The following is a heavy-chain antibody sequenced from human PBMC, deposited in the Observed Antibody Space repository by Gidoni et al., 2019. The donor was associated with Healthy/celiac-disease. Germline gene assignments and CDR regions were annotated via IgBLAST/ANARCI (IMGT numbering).Heavy chain of an antibody. D-gene: IGHD3-3*01. CDR2: INHSGST. CDR3: ARAPITYYDFWSGYPPPRGYFDY. V-gene: IGHV4-34*01. CDR1: GGSFSGYY. J-gene: IGHJ4*02. Sequence: QVQLQQWGAGLLKPSETLSLTCAVYGGSFSGYYWSWIRQPPGKGLEWIGEINHSGSTNYNPSLKSRVTISVDTSKNQFSLKLSSVTAADTAVYYCARAPITYYDFWSGYPPPRGYFDYWGQGTLVTVSS.